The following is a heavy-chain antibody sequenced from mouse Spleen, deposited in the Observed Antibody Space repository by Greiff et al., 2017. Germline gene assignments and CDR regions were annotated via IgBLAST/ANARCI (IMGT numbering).Heavy chain of an antibody. V-gene: IGHV3-1*01. CDR3: ARAFQLGPFAY. Sequence: EVQLQESGPGMVKPSQSLSLTCTVTGYSITSGYDWHWIRHFPGNKLEWMGYISYSGSTNYNPSLKSRISITHDTSKNHFFLKLNSVTTEDTATYYCARAFQLGPFAYWGQGTLVTVSA. J-gene: IGHJ3*01. CDR2: ISYSGST. D-gene: IGHD4-1*02. CDR1: GYSITSGYD.